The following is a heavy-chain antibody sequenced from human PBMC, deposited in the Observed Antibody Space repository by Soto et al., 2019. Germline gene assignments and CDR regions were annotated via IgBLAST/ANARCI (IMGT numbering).Heavy chain of an antibody. CDR2: ISAYNGNT. V-gene: IGHV1-18*01. Sequence: QVQLVQSGAEVKKPGASVKVSCKASGYTFTSYGISWVRQAPGQGLEWMGWISAYNGNTNYAQKRQGRVTMTTDTSTSTAYMELRSLRSDDTAVYYCASCSMVRGVNDSCGFHYWGQGTLVTVSS. J-gene: IGHJ4*02. CDR1: GYTFTSYG. D-gene: IGHD3-10*01. CDR3: ASCSMVRGVNDSCGFHY.